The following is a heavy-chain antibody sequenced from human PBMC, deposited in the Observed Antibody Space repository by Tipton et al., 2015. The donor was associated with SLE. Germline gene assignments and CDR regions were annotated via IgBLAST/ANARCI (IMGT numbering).Heavy chain of an antibody. J-gene: IGHJ6*02. CDR3: ARCGGGYGMDV. D-gene: IGHD2-21*01. Sequence: TLSLTCTVSGGSISSSSYYWGWIRQPPGKGLEWIGYIYYSGSTNYNPSLMSRVTISVDTSKNQFTLKLNSVTTADTAVYYCARCGGGYGMDVWGQGTTVTVSS. CDR2: IYYSGST. CDR1: GGSISSSSYY. V-gene: IGHV4-61*05.